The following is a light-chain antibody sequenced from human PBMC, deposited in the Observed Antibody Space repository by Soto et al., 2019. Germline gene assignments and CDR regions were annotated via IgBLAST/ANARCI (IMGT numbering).Light chain of an antibody. Sequence: DIQMTQSPSTLSASVGDRVTITCRASQSISSWLAWYQQKPGKAPNLLIYDASSLESGVPSRLCGSGSGTEATLNISSLQPDDFATYYCQQYNSYSQWTFGQGTKVEIK. CDR3: QQYNSYSQWT. CDR2: DAS. V-gene: IGKV1-5*01. CDR1: QSISSW. J-gene: IGKJ1*01.